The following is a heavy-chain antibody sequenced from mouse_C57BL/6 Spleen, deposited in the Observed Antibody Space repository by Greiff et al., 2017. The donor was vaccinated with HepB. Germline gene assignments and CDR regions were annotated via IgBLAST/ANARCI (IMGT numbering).Heavy chain of an antibody. V-gene: IGHV1-69*01. CDR1: GYTFTSYW. CDR3: ARTRGYYYGSHWYFDV. Sequence: VQLQQPGAELVMPGASVKLSCKASGYTFTSYWMHWVKQRPGQGLEWIGEIDPSDSYTNYNQKFKGKSTLTVDKSSSTAYMQLSSLTSDDSAVYYCARTRGYYYGSHWYFDVWGTGTTVTVAS. CDR2: IDPSDSYT. D-gene: IGHD1-1*01. J-gene: IGHJ1*03.